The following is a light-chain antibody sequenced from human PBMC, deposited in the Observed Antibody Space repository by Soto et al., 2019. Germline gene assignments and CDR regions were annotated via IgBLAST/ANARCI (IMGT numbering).Light chain of an antibody. CDR3: QQYATSLI. Sequence: EILMTQSPATLSVSPGEGLTLSCRASQNVGNNLVWYQQKPGQAPRLLIFGASTRATGIPDRFTGSGSGTDFTLTISRLAPEDFAVYYCQQYATSLIFGGGTKVDIK. CDR2: GAS. V-gene: IGKV3D-15*01. CDR1: QNVGNN. J-gene: IGKJ4*01.